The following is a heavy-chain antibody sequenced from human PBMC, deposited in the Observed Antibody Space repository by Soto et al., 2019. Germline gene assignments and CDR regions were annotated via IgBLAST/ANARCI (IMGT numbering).Heavy chain of an antibody. CDR1: GDSVSGTSAA. CDR3: AREFPYYASSNSYLVY. V-gene: IGHV6-1*01. J-gene: IGHJ4*02. D-gene: IGHD3-16*01. CDR2: TYYRSRWYN. Sequence: SQTLSLTCAISGDSVSGTSAAWNWIRQSPSRGLEWLGRTYYRSRWYNDYAVSVKSRITVTPDTSKNQCSLHLNSVTPEDTAVYYCAREFPYYASSNSYLVYWGQGALLTVSS.